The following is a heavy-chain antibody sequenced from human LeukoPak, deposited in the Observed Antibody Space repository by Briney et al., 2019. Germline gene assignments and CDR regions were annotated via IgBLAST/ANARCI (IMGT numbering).Heavy chain of an antibody. J-gene: IGHJ4*02. Sequence: GESLKISCKGSEYRFANYWIAWVRQRPGKGLEWMGVIYPGDSDARYSPSFQGQVAFSADKSISTAYLQWSSLKASDTAMYYCARLGYCTSISCNVLEYWGQGTLVTVSS. CDR1: EYRFANYW. CDR3: ARLGYCTSISCNVLEY. V-gene: IGHV5-51*01. D-gene: IGHD2-2*01. CDR2: IYPGDSDA.